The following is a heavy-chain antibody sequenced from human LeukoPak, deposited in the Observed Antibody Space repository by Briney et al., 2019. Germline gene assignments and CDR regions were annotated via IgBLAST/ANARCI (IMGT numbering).Heavy chain of an antibody. CDR2: ISAYNGNT. V-gene: IGHV1-18*01. CDR3: ARGGYEDYYYYYMDV. Sequence: GASVKVSCKASGYTFTSYGISWVRQAPGQGLEWMGWISAYNGNTNYAQKLQGRVTMTTDTSTSTAYMELSSLRSEDTAVYYCARGGYEDYYYYYMDVWGKGTTVTISS. J-gene: IGHJ6*03. D-gene: IGHD5-12*01. CDR1: GYTFTSYG.